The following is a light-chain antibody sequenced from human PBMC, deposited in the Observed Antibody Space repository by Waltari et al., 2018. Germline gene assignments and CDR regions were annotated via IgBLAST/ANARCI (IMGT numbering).Light chain of an antibody. V-gene: IGLV3-1*01. Sequence: SYELTQQPSVSVSSGQTASIICSGDKLGDKYASWYQQKPGQSPVLVIYQDTKRPSGIPERFSGSNSGNTATLTISGTQAMDEADYYCQAWDSSTAVFGGGTKLTVL. CDR3: QAWDSSTAV. CDR1: KLGDKY. J-gene: IGLJ3*02. CDR2: QDT.